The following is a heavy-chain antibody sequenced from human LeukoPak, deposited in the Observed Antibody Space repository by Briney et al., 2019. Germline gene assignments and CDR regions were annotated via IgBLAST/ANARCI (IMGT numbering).Heavy chain of an antibody. J-gene: IGHJ4*02. CDR1: GYTFTSYD. Sequence: ASVKVSCKASGYTFTSYDINWVRQATGQGLEWMGWMNPNSGNTGYAQKFRGRVTMTRNTSISTAYMELSSLRSEGTAVYYCARGIRGITIFGVVISYYFDYWGQGTLVTVSS. D-gene: IGHD3-3*01. V-gene: IGHV1-8*01. CDR3: ARGIRGITIFGVVISYYFDY. CDR2: MNPNSGNT.